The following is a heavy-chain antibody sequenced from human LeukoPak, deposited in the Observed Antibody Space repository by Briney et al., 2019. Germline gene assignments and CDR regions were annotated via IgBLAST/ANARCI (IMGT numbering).Heavy chain of an antibody. V-gene: IGHV4-34*01. CDR3: ARSKDGSGFAAY. J-gene: IGHJ4*02. CDR2: INHSGNT. Sequence: SETLSLTCAVYGGSFSGYYWTWIRQPPGKGLEWIGEINHSGNTNYNPSLKSRVAISVDTSKNQFSLKLSSVIAADTAMYYCARSKDGSGFAAYWGQGTQVTVSS. D-gene: IGHD3-22*01. CDR1: GGSFSGYY.